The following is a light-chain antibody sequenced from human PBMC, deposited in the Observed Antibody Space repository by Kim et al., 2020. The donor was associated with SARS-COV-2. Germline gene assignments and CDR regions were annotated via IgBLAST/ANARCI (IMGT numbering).Light chain of an antibody. CDR2: DTF. J-gene: IGKJ4*01. Sequence: VSPGERVTLSCRASQNIDTKLAWYQQKPGQAPRLLIYDTFIRATGIPARFSGSGSGTEFTLTISSLQSEDFAVYHCQQYNHWSAVSFGGGTKLEI. CDR1: QNIDTK. CDR3: QQYNHWSAVS. V-gene: IGKV3-15*01.